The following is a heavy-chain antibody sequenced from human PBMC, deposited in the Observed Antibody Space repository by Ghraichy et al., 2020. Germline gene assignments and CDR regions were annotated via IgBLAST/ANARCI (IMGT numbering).Heavy chain of an antibody. CDR3: ARRAVYWFFDL. CDR1: GVSISSFY. V-gene: IGHV4-4*09. J-gene: IGHJ2*01. D-gene: IGHD6-25*01. Sequence: SETLSLTCTVSGVSISSFYWSWIRQPPGKGLEWIGHIHTSGTTDYNPSLKSRLTMSVDPSRKQFSLNLSSVTAADTAVYYCARRAVYWFFDLWGRGTLVTVSS. CDR2: IHTSGTT.